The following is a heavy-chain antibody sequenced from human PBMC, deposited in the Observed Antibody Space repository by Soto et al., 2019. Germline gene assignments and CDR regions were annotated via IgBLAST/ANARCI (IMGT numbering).Heavy chain of an antibody. D-gene: IGHD3-10*01. Sequence: EVQLVESGGGLVQPGGSLRLSCAASGFTFSSYEMNWVRQAPGKGLEWVSYISSSGSTIYYADSVKGRFTISRDNAKNSLYLQMNSLRAEDTAVYYCARGVHWFGELLYKYYGMDVWGQGTTVTVSS. CDR1: GFTFSSYE. CDR3: ARGVHWFGELLYKYYGMDV. J-gene: IGHJ6*02. V-gene: IGHV3-48*03. CDR2: ISSSGSTI.